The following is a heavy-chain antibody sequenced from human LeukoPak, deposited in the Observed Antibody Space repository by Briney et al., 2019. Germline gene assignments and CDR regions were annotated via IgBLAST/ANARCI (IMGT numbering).Heavy chain of an antibody. CDR1: GGSINSYY. V-gene: IGHV4-4*07. CDR3: ATNYTAVSAFDS. Sequence: SETLSLTCTVSGGSINSYYWNWIRQPAGKGLEWIGHIQTSGSTKYNPSLKSRVTMSVDTSKNQFSLNLYSVTAADTAVYYCATNYTAVSAFDSWGQGALVTVSS. D-gene: IGHD6-19*01. J-gene: IGHJ4*02. CDR2: IQTSGST.